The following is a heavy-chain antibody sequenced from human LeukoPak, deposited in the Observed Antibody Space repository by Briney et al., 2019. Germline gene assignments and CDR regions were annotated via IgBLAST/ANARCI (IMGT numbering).Heavy chain of an antibody. CDR2: IYYSGST. CDR3: ARDYDFWSGYSPIYYGMDV. Sequence: SETLSLPCTVSGGSISSYYWSWTRQPPGRGLEWLGYIYYSGSTNYNPSLKSRVTISVDTSKNQFSLKLSSVTAADTAVYYCARDYDFWSGYSPIYYGMDVWGQGTTVTVSS. D-gene: IGHD3-3*01. CDR1: GGSISSYY. V-gene: IGHV4-59*01. J-gene: IGHJ6*02.